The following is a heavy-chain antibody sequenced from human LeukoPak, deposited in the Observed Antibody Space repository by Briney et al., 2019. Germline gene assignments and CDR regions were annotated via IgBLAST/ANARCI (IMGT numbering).Heavy chain of an antibody. Sequence: LPGGSLRLSCVASGLTFHDYAMHWVRQAPGKGLEWVSLIGADGGSTFYADSVRGRFSIFRDNSKNSLYLQMNSLRTEDTAMYYCAKESGKFDYWGQGTLVAVSS. V-gene: IGHV3-43*02. CDR1: GLTFHDYA. CDR3: AKESGKFDY. J-gene: IGHJ4*02. CDR2: IGADGGST.